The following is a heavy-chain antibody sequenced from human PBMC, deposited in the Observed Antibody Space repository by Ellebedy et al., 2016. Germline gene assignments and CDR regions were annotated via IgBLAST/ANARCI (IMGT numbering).Heavy chain of an antibody. V-gene: IGHV1-18*01. CDR2: ISAYNGNT. CDR3: ARETGERTYYYYYGMDV. CDR1: GYTFTTYG. Sequence: ASVKVSXXASGYTFTTYGISWVRQAPGQGLEWMGWISAYNGNTNYVQKLQGRVTMTTDTSTSTAYMELRSLTSDDTAVYYCARETGERTYYYYYGMDVWGQGTTVTVSS. D-gene: IGHD7-27*01. J-gene: IGHJ6*02.